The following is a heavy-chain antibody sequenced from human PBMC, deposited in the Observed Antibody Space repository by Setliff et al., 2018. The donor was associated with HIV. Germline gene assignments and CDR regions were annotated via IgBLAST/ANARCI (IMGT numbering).Heavy chain of an antibody. Sequence: SETLSLTCSVYGGSFSGHYWSWIRQPPGKGLDWIGEIDHTGSTNYNPSLKCRVTISVDTSKHQLSLKLSSVTAADTAVYYCARNPIYTCWELRHPYFDYWGQGTLVTVSS. V-gene: IGHV4-34*01. CDR2: IDHTGST. J-gene: IGHJ4*02. CDR3: ARNPIYTCWELRHPYFDY. D-gene: IGHD1-26*01. CDR1: GGSFSGHY.